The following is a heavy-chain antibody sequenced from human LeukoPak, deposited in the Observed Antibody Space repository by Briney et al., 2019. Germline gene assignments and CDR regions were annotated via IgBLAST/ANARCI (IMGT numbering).Heavy chain of an antibody. CDR2: ISDSGGST. V-gene: IGHV3-23*01. CDR1: GITLSNYG. D-gene: IGHD3-22*01. Sequence: GGSLRLSSAVSGITLSNYGMSWVRQAPGKGLEWVAGISDSGGSTNYADSVKGRFTISRDNPKNTLYLQMNSLRAKDTAVYFCARRGLVIRVILVGFHKEAYYFDSWGQGALVTVSS. J-gene: IGHJ4*02. CDR3: ARRGLVIRVILVGFHKEAYYFDS.